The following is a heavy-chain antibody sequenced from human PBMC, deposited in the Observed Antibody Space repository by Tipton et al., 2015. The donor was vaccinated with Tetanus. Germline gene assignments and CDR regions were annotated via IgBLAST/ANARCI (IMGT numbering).Heavy chain of an antibody. CDR1: GYTFTGYY. Sequence: QLVQSGAELKKPGASVKVSCTASGYTFTGYYMYWVRXSPGQGLEWARWMDPNSGDTIYAQNFQGRVTMTRDTSISTVYMELCGLRSDDTAVYYCARDRGDYIYYGMDVWGPGTKVTVSS. V-gene: IGHV1-2*02. J-gene: IGHJ6*02. CDR3: ARDRGDYIYYGMDV. D-gene: IGHD5-12*01. CDR2: MDPNSGDT.